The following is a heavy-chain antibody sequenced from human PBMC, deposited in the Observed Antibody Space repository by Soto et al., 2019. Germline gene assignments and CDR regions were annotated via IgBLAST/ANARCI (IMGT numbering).Heavy chain of an antibody. D-gene: IGHD4-17*01. CDR3: GPDSGEGFFQH. V-gene: IGHV1-18*01. Sequence: QVQLVQSGAEVKKPGASVKVSCKASGYTFTSYGISWVRQAPGQGLEWMGWISVYNGNTNYAQKLQGRVTMTTDTPTSTAYMERRSLRSDDTAGYYCGPDSGEGFFQHWGQGTLVTVSS. CDR2: ISVYNGNT. J-gene: IGHJ1*01. CDR1: GYTFTSYG.